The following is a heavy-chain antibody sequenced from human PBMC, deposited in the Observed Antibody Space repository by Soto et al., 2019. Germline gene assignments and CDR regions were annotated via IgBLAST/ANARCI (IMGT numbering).Heavy chain of an antibody. CDR2: IYHSGST. CDR3: ARENNVLPGGYFDY. V-gene: IGHV4-30-2*01. CDR1: GGSISSGGYS. Sequence: QLQLQESGSGLVKPSQTLSLTCAVSGGSISSGGYSWSWIRQPPGKVLEWIGYIYHSGSTYYNPSLMSRVTISVHSSKNQFSLKLSSVTAADTAVYYCARENNVLPGGYFDYWGQGTLVTVSS. J-gene: IGHJ4*02. D-gene: IGHD3-10*01.